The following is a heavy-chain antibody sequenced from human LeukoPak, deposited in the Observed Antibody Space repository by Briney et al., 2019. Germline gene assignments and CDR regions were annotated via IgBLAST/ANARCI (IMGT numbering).Heavy chain of an antibody. CDR2: ISSSGRNI. CDR1: GFTFSNYE. CDR3: ARLLLRRQGPFDY. V-gene: IGHV3-48*03. J-gene: IGHJ4*02. Sequence: PGGSLRLSCAASGFTFSNYEFNWVRQAPGKGLEWVSYISSSGRNIYYADSVKGRFTISRDNAKNSLYLQMNSLRAEDTAVYYCARLLLRRQGPFDYWGQGTLVTVSS. D-gene: IGHD2-15*01.